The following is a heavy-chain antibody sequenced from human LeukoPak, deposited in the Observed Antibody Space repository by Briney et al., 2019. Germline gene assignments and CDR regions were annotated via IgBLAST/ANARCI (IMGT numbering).Heavy chain of an antibody. V-gene: IGHV4-4*07. J-gene: IGHJ4*02. D-gene: IGHD6-19*01. Sequence: SETLSLTCTVSGGSISRYYWSWIRQPAGKGLEWIGRIYTIGSTNYNPSLKSRVTMSVDTSQNQFSLKLSSVTAADTAVYYCARSRYSSGWYDFDYWGQGTLVTVSS. CDR1: GGSISRYY. CDR2: IYTIGST. CDR3: ARSRYSSGWYDFDY.